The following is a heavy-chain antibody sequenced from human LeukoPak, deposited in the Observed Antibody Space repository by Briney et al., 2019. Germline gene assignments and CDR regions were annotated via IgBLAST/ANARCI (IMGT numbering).Heavy chain of an antibody. Sequence: ASVKVSCKASGYTFTSYAMHWMRQAPGQRLEWMGWINAGNGNTKYSQKFQGRVTITRDTSASTAYMELSSLRSEDTAVYYCARDWSYDILTGPSTFDYWGQGTLVTVSS. CDR1: GYTFTSYA. CDR3: ARDWSYDILTGPSTFDY. D-gene: IGHD3-9*01. V-gene: IGHV1-3*01. CDR2: INAGNGNT. J-gene: IGHJ4*02.